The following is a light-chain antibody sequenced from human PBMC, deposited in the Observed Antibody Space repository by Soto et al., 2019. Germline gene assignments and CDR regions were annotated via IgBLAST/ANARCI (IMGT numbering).Light chain of an antibody. Sequence: QPSLTQPASGSGSPGQSSTISCTETSSDVGGYNYVSWYQQHPGKAPKLMIYDVSNRPSGGSNRFSGSKSGNTASLTISGLQAEDEADYYCSSYTSSSTLVFGTGTKVTVL. J-gene: IGLJ1*01. CDR2: DVS. CDR1: SSDVGGYNY. CDR3: SSYTSSSTLV. V-gene: IGLV2-14*01.